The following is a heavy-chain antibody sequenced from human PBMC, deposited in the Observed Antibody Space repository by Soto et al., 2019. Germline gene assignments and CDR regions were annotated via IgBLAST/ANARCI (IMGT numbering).Heavy chain of an antibody. V-gene: IGHV3-23*01. Sequence: GWSLRLSCASSVFTFTNYSMKCVRQSPRKGLEWVSVISTGGGRAYYANSVQGRFTICRDNSTQTLFLQTNSLRDEQTAIYVCVREGCCCIDVWGRGTMVTVSS. CDR2: ISTGGGRA. D-gene: IGHD2-21*01. CDR3: VREGCCCIDV. J-gene: IGHJ3*01. CDR1: VFTFTNYS.